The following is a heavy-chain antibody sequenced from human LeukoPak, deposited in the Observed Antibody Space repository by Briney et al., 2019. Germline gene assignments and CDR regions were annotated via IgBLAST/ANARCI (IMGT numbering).Heavy chain of an antibody. Sequence: PSETLSLTCTVSVGSISSYYWSWIRQPAGKGLEWIGRISSSGSTNYNPSLKSRVTISVDTSKNQFSLKLSSVTAADTAVYYCARVPYYYDSSGYYYGYYYYYMDVWGKGTTVTVSS. CDR1: VGSISSYY. J-gene: IGHJ6*03. CDR3: ARVPYYYDSSGYYYGYYYYYMDV. CDR2: ISSSGST. V-gene: IGHV4-4*07. D-gene: IGHD3-22*01.